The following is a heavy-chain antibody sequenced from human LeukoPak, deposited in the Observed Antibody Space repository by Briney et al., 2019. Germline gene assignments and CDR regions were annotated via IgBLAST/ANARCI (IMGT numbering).Heavy chain of an antibody. D-gene: IGHD4-11*01. CDR2: IRYDGSNK. V-gene: IGHV3-30*02. J-gene: IGHJ4*02. Sequence: GGSLRLSCAASGFTFSSYGMHWVRQAPGKGLEWVAFIRYDGSNKYYADSVKGRFTISRDNSKNTLYLQMNSLRAEDTAVYYCAKDFSATVTTPNFDYWGQGTLVTVSS. CDR3: AKDFSATVTTPNFDY. CDR1: GFTFSSYG.